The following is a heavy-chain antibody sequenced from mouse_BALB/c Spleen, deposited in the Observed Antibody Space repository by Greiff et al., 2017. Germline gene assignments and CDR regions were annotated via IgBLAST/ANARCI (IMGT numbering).Heavy chain of an antibody. J-gene: IGHJ3*01. CDR1: GFSLTGYG. V-gene: IGHV2-6-7*01. CDR2: IWGDGST. Sequence: VMLVESGPGLVALSQSLSITCTVSGFSLTGYGVNWVRQPPGKGLEWLGMIWGDGSTDYNSALKYRLSISKDNSKSQVFVKMNRLQTDDTARYYVARDDMMTREGFAYWGQGTLVTGSA. CDR3: ARDDMMTREGFAY. D-gene: IGHD2-4*01.